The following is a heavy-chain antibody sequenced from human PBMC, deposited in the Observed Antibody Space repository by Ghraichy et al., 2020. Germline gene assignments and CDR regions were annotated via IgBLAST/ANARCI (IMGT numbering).Heavy chain of an antibody. CDR1: GGSFSGYY. CDR3: ARGPHNYCMDV. J-gene: IGHJ6*02. Sequence: SETLSLTCAVYGGSFSGYYWSWIRQPPGKGLEWIGEINHSGSTNYNPSLKSRVTVSVDTSTNQFSLKLSSVTAADTAVYYCARGPHNYCMDVWGQGTTVTVSS. V-gene: IGHV4-34*01. CDR2: INHSGST.